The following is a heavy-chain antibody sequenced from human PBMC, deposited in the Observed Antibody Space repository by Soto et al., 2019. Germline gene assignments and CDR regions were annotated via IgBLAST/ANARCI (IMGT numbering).Heavy chain of an antibody. Sequence: QVHLVQSGAEVKKPGSSVKVSCKASGGSFSNYIFAWVRQAPGQGLEWMGGTIPMFATAQYAQKLQGRVTIIADESTSTVYMDLTSLTSDDTAVYYCATGLFGQQWLVGFDTWGQGTLVTVSS. V-gene: IGHV1-69*01. CDR2: TIPMFATA. CDR1: GGSFSNYI. CDR3: ATGLFGQQWLVGFDT. J-gene: IGHJ4*02. D-gene: IGHD6-19*01.